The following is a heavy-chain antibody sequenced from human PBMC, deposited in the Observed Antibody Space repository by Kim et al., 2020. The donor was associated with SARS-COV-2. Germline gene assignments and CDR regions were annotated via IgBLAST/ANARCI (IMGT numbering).Heavy chain of an antibody. J-gene: IGHJ4*02. CDR1: GFTVSSNY. D-gene: IGHD1-26*01. CDR3: ARDLVGATFDY. Sequence: GGSLRLSCAASGFTVSSNYMSWVRQAPGKGLEWVSVIYSGGSTYYADSVKGRFTISRDNSKNTLYLQMNSLRAEDTAVYYCARDLVGATFDYWGQGTLVTVSS. CDR2: IYSGGST. V-gene: IGHV3-53*01.